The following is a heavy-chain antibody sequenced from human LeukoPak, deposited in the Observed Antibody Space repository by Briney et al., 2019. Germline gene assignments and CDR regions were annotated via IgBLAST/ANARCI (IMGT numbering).Heavy chain of an antibody. V-gene: IGHV3-30*02. CDR2: IRYEGSNK. CDR3: AKELLSSYFDY. Sequence: GGSLRLSCAASGFTFSSYGMHWVRQAPGKGLEWVAFIRYEGSNKYYADSVKGRFTISRDNSKNTLYLQMNSLRAEDTAVYYCAKELLSSYFDYWGQGTLVTVSS. J-gene: IGHJ4*02. CDR1: GFTFSSYG. D-gene: IGHD2-15*01.